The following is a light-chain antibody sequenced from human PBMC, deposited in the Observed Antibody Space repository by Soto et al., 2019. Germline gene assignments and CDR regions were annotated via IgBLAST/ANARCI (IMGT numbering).Light chain of an antibody. V-gene: IGLV2-8*01. CDR1: SSDVGGYKY. CDR2: EVS. Sequence: QSALTQPPSASGSPGQSVTISCTGTSSDVGGYKYVSWYQQHPGKAPKLMIYEVSKRPSGVPDRFSGSKSGNTASLTVSGLKAEDEAEYYCSSYAGSNIRVLGGGTKLTVL. J-gene: IGLJ3*02. CDR3: SSYAGSNIRV.